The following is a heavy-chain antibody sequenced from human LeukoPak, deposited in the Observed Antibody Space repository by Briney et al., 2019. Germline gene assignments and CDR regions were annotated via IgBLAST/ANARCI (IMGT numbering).Heavy chain of an antibody. CDR1: GGSFSGYY. Sequence: SETLSLTCAVYGGSFSGYYWSWIRQPPGKGLEWIGEINHSGSTNYNPSLKSRVTISVDTSKNQFSLKLSSVTAADTAVYYCARASMVRGVISFDYRGQGTLVTVSS. CDR3: ARASMVRGVISFDY. CDR2: INHSGST. V-gene: IGHV4-34*01. J-gene: IGHJ4*02. D-gene: IGHD3-10*01.